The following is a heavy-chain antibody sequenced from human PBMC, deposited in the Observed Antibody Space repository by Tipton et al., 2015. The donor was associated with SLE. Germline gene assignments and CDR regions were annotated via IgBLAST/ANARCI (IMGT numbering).Heavy chain of an antibody. V-gene: IGHV5-51*03. CDR2: VYLGYSDT. D-gene: IGHD1-26*01. CDR3: ASLLDRGTYLSRFEY. J-gene: IGHJ4*02. Sequence: VQLVQSGAEVKKPGESLKISCKGFGHSFTNYWIGWVRQIPGKGLEWMGIVYLGYSDTRYSPSFQGQVTMSADKSINTAYLQWSSLKASDTAVYYCASLLDRGTYLSRFEYWGQGALVTVAS. CDR1: GHSFTNYW.